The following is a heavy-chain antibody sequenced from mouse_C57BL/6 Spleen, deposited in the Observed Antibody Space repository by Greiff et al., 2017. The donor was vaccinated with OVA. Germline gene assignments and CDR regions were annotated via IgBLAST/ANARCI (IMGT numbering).Heavy chain of an antibody. CDR3: ARSEYDYVGSWFAY. V-gene: IGHV1-52*01. CDR2: IDPSDSET. Sequence: QVQLQQPGAELVRPGSSVKLSCKASGYTFTSYWMHWVKQRPIQGLEWIGNIDPSDSETNYNQKFKDKATLTVDKSSSTAYMQLSSLTSEDSAVYYSARSEYDYVGSWFAYWGQGTLVTVSA. D-gene: IGHD2-4*01. J-gene: IGHJ3*01. CDR1: GYTFTSYW.